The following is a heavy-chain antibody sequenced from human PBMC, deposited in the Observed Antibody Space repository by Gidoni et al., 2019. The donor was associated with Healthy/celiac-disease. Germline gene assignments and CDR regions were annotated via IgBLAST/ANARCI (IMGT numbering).Heavy chain of an antibody. Sequence: EVQLVESGGGLVKPGGSLRLSCAASGFTFSSYSMNWVRQAPGKGLEWVSSISSSSSYIYYADSVKGRFTISRDNAKNSLYLQMNSLRAEDTAVYYCARDWAPGGIVVVVAASYGMDVWGQGTTVTVSS. V-gene: IGHV3-21*01. J-gene: IGHJ6*02. CDR3: ARDWAPGGIVVVVAASYGMDV. D-gene: IGHD2-15*01. CDR1: GFTFSSYS. CDR2: ISSSSSYI.